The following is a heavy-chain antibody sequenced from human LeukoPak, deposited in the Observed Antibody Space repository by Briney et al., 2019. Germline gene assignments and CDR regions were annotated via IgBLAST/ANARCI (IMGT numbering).Heavy chain of an antibody. CDR2: IKQDGSEE. J-gene: IGHJ3*02. CDR1: GFTVTNDY. V-gene: IGHV3-7*01. Sequence: PGGSLRLSCVVSGFTVTNDYMNWVRQAPGKGLEWVANIKQDGSEEYYVDSVKGRFTISRDNAKNSLYLQMNSLRAEDTAVYYCASYPPYCTSTSCYGHDAFDIWGQGTMVTVSS. D-gene: IGHD2-2*01. CDR3: ASYPPYCTSTSCYGHDAFDI.